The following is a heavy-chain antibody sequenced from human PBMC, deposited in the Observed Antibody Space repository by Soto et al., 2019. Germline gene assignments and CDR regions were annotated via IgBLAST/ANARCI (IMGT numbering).Heavy chain of an antibody. CDR2: IKSKTDGGTT. V-gene: IGHV3-15*01. CDR1: GFTFSNAW. Sequence: EVQLVESGGGLVKPGGSLRLSCAASGFTFSNAWMSWVRQAPGKGLEWVGRIKSKTDGGTTDYAAPVKGRFTISRDDSKNTLYLQMNRLKTEDTAVYYCTTDRWFGESPSAFDIWGQGTMVTVSS. CDR3: TTDRWFGESPSAFDI. D-gene: IGHD3-10*01. J-gene: IGHJ3*02.